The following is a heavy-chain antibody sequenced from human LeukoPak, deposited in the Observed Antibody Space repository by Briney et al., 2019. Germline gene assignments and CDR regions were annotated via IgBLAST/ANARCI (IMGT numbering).Heavy chain of an antibody. CDR2: INLSGST. D-gene: IGHD3-3*01. V-gene: IGHV4-34*01. Sequence: SETLSLTCGVSGGSFSGSYWGWIRHPPGKGLEWIGEINLSGSTNYNSSLTSRVTISLDTSKNQFSPNLRSVTTADTAVYYCARVSISLFGVVTAHFDSWGQGTLVAVSS. CDR1: GGSFSGSY. CDR3: ARVSISLFGVVTAHFDS. J-gene: IGHJ4*02.